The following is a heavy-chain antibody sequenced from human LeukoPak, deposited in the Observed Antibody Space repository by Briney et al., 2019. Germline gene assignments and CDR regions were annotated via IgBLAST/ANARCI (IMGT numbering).Heavy chain of an antibody. CDR3: ARDLTTMEFDY. Sequence: PGGSLRLSCATSGFSFFDRAISWVRQAPGKELEWVANIKQDGSEKYYVDSVKGRFTISRDNAKNSLYLQMNSLRAEDTAVYYCARDLTTMEFDYWGQGTLVTVSS. D-gene: IGHD4-23*01. CDR1: GFSFFDRA. CDR2: IKQDGSEK. V-gene: IGHV3-7*01. J-gene: IGHJ4*02.